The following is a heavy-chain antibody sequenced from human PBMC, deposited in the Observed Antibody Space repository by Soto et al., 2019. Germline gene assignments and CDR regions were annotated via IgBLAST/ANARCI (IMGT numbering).Heavy chain of an antibody. V-gene: IGHV3-48*01. J-gene: IGHJ3*01. CDR1: GFTFSSTS. Sequence: PGGSLRISCAASGFTFSSTSLNWVRQAPGKGLEWVSYISGSSSTIYYADSVKGRFTISRDNAKSSVYLQMNSLRAEDMAVYFCETSVNLAFDRWGQRTAVTVSS. D-gene: IGHD2-8*01. CDR2: ISGSSSTI. CDR3: ETSVNLAFDR.